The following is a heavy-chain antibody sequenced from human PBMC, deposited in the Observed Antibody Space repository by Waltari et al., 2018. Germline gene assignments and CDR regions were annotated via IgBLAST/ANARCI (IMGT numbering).Heavy chain of an antibody. J-gene: IGHJ4*02. CDR2: IKQDGSEK. D-gene: IGHD3-22*01. V-gene: IGHV3-7*01. CDR1: GFTFSSYW. Sequence: EVQLVESGGGLVQPGGSLRLSCAASGFTFSSYWMSWVRQAPGKGLEWVANIKQDGSEKYYVDAVKGRFTISRDNAKNSLYLQMNSLRAEDTAVYYCARTYYYYDSSGRSGLYWGQGTLVTVSS. CDR3: ARTYYYYDSSGRSGLY.